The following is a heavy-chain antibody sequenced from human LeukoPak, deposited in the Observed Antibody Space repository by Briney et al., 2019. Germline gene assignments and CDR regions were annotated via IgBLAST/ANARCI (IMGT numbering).Heavy chain of an antibody. D-gene: IGHD3-22*01. CDR1: GASIRSGDHH. J-gene: IGHJ4*02. CDR2: IYFSGSR. V-gene: IGHV4-30-4*08. CDR3: ARGGGGYTLYPFDY. Sequence: SQTLSLTCSVSGASIRSGDHHWSWLRQSPGKGLEWIGYIYFSGSRSSNPSLRSRLTISVDTSKNQFSLKLNSVTAADTALYYCARGGGGYTLYPFDYWGQGALVTVSS.